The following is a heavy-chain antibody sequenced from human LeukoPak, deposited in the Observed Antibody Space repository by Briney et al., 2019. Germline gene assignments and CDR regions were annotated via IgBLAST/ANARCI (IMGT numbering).Heavy chain of an antibody. D-gene: IGHD3-10*01. J-gene: IGHJ4*02. CDR3: ARGRVYGSRY. CDR1: GGSFSGYY. Sequence: SETLSLTCAVYGGSFSGYYWSWIRQPPGKGLEWIGEINHSGSTNYNPSLKSRVTISVDTSKSQFSLKLSSVTAADTAVYYCARGRVYGSRYWGQGTLVTVSS. CDR2: INHSGST. V-gene: IGHV4-34*01.